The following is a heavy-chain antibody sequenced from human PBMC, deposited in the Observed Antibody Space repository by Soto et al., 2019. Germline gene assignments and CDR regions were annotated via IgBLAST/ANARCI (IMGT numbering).Heavy chain of an antibody. Sequence: EEQLLESGGGLIQPGGSLRLSCAASGFAFYNYAMALVRQAPGKGLEWVSGISDSGISIYYTDSVKGRFTISRDNSKNTLFLQMDSLRGEDTALYYCAKDARRTGLLGQWVGWGQGTLVTVPS. J-gene: IGHJ4*02. V-gene: IGHV3-23*01. D-gene: IGHD1-26*01. CDR2: ISDSGISI. CDR3: AKDARRTGLLGQWVG. CDR1: GFAFYNYA.